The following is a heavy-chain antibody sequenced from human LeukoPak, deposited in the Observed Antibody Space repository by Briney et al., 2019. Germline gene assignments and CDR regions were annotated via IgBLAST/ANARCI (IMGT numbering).Heavy chain of an antibody. D-gene: IGHD3-16*02. V-gene: IGHV4-59*02. CDR2: ISYSGGT. CDR1: DDSVSNEY. Sequence: SQTLSLTCIVSDDSVSNEYWTWVRQSPGKGLESIGHISYSGGTYYNPSFTSRVTISLDTSKNQFSLNLNSVTAADTAVYYCATLMITFGGVIENYFDIWGQGTMVTVSS. CDR3: ATLMITFGGVIENYFDI. J-gene: IGHJ3*02.